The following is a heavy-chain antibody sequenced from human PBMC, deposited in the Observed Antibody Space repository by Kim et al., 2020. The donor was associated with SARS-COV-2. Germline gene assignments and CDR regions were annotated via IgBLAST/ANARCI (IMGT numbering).Heavy chain of an antibody. V-gene: IGHV1-24*01. CDR1: GYTLTELF. CDR2: FDPEDGET. Sequence: ASVNVSCKVSGYTLTELFMHWVRQAPGKGLEWMGGFDPEDGETIYAQKFQGRVTMTEDTSTDTAYMELSSLRSEDTAVYYCATAPVVVGATLSDYYYYGMDVWGQGTTVTVSS. D-gene: IGHD1-26*01. J-gene: IGHJ6*02. CDR3: ATAPVVVGATLSDYYYYGMDV.